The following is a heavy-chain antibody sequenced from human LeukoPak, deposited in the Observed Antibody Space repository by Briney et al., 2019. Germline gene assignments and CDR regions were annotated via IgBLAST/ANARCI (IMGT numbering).Heavy chain of an antibody. CDR3: AREYGDLDY. J-gene: IGHJ4*02. CDR2: IWYDGSNK. Sequence: PGRSLRLSCAASGFTFSSYGMHWVRQAPGKGLEWVAVIWYDGSNKYYADSVKGRFTISRDDPKNTLYLQMNSLRAEDTAVYYCAREYGDLDYWGQGTLVTVSS. D-gene: IGHD2-21*01. V-gene: IGHV3-33*01. CDR1: GFTFSSYG.